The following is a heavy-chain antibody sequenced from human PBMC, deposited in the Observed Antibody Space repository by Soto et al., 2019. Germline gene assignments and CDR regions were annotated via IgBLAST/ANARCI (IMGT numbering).Heavy chain of an antibody. V-gene: IGHV3-23*01. CDR2: ISASGDST. D-gene: IGHD6-19*01. CDR1: GFTFNRYG. J-gene: IGHJ4*02. Sequence: PGGSLRLSCAAFGFTFNRYGMTWVRQAPGKGLEWVSRISASGDSTEYAESVKGRFTISRDNSKNTLYLQMNSLRAEDTAVYYCAKERDSYSRAWQEFDYWGQGTLVTVSS. CDR3: AKERDSYSRAWQEFDY.